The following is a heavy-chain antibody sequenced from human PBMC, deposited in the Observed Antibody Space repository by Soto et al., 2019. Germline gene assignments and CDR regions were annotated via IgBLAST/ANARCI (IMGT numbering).Heavy chain of an antibody. CDR3: AKPRGSYDILTGYYDY. D-gene: IGHD3-9*01. J-gene: IGHJ4*02. Sequence: GGSLRLSCAASGFTFSSYGMHWVRQAPGKGLEWVAVISYDGSNKYYADSVKGRFTISRDNSKNTLYLQMNSLRAEDTAVYYCAKPRGSYDILTGYYDYWGQGTLVTVSS. CDR2: ISYDGSNK. CDR1: GFTFSSYG. V-gene: IGHV3-30*18.